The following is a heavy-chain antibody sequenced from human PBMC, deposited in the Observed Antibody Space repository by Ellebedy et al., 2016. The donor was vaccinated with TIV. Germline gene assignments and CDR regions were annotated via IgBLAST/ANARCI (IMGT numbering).Heavy chain of an antibody. CDR1: GFTFSIYG. CDR2: ISHDGSSQ. CDR3: ARDLDKSSGWYGGAAY. J-gene: IGHJ4*02. Sequence: PGGSLRLSCAASGFTFSIYGMHWVRQAPGKGLEWVAVISHDGSSQYYADSVKGRFTVSRDNSMTTVYLEMNSLRAEDTALYYCARDLDKSSGWYGGAAYWGQGTQVTVSS. V-gene: IGHV3-30*19. D-gene: IGHD6-19*01.